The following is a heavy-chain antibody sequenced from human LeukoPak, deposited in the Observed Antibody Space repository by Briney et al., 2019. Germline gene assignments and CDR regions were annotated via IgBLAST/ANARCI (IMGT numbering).Heavy chain of an antibody. V-gene: IGHV1-3*01. Sequence: GASVEVSCKASGYTFTNYAMHWVRQAPGQRLEWLGWINGDNDNTKYSQKFQGRVTITRDTSASTAYMELNSLESEDTAVYYCARAPAYTHNWFDPWGQGTLVTVSS. CDR3: ARAPAYTHNWFDP. CDR1: GYTFTNYA. D-gene: IGHD3-16*01. CDR2: INGDNDNT. J-gene: IGHJ5*02.